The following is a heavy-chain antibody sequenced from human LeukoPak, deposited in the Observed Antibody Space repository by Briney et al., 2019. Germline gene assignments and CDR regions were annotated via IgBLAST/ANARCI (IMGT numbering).Heavy chain of an antibody. V-gene: IGHV4-34*01. J-gene: IGHJ4*02. CDR3: ARDLMT. Sequence: SETLSLTCAVSGGSFSGKYWTWIRQPPGRGLEWIGEITYSGSIYYNPSLKSRVTISVDTSKNQFSLKLNSVTAADTAVYYCARDLMTWGQGTLVTVSS. CDR2: ITYSGSI. CDR1: GGSFSGKY.